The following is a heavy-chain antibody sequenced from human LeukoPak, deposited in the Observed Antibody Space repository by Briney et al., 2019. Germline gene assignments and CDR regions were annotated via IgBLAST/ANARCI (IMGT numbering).Heavy chain of an antibody. V-gene: IGHV3-30-3*01. D-gene: IGHD4-17*01. J-gene: IGHJ3*02. Sequence: PGGSLRLSCAASGFTFSNYAIYWVRQAPGKGLEWVAVVSYDGSNKYYADSVKGRFTISRDNSKNTLYLQMNSLRAEDMAVYYCAKDRSYDYGDPDAFDIWGQGTMVTVSS. CDR2: VSYDGSNK. CDR1: GFTFSNYA. CDR3: AKDRSYDYGDPDAFDI.